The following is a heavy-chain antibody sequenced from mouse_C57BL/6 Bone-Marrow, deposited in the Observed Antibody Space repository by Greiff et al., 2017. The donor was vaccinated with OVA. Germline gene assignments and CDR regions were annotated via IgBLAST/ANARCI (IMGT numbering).Heavy chain of an antibody. CDR1: GYTFTDYY. D-gene: IGHD3-2*02. CDR3: ARRLRPYYAMDY. V-gene: IGHV1-26*01. CDR2: INPNNGGT. Sequence: VQPQQSGPELVKPGASVKISCKASGYTFTDYYMNWVKQSHGKSLEWIGDINPNNGGTSYNQKFKGKATLTVDKSSSTAYMELRSLTSEDSAVYYCARRLRPYYAMDYWGQGTSVTVSS. J-gene: IGHJ4*01.